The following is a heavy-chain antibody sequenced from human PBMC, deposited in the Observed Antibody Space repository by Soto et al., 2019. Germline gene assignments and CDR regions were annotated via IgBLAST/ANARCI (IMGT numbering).Heavy chain of an antibody. D-gene: IGHD7-27*01. CDR1: GFSVTTSGSS. CDR3: AAQLTADGYFDP. J-gene: IGHJ2*01. V-gene: IGHV2-5*02. Sequence: QITLKESGPALVKPTQTLTLTCTFSGFSVTTSGSSVGWIRQPPGKALEWLALIYWDDTQRYNPSLGRRLTITRDTAKNQVVLTMTNMDAVDTATYYCAAQLTADGYFDPWGRGTLVTVSS. CDR2: IYWDDTQ.